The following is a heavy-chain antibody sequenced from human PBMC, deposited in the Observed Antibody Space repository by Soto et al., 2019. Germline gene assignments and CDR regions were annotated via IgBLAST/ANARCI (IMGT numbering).Heavy chain of an antibody. V-gene: IGHV1-3*01. CDR3: ARGPNPYYFDY. J-gene: IGHJ4*02. CDR2: INAGNGNT. Sequence: ASVKVSCKASGYTFTNYAMHWMRQAPGQRLEWMGWINAGNGNTKYSQKFQGRVTITRDTSASTAYMELSSLRSEDTAVYYCARGPNPYYFDYWGQGTLVTVSS. CDR1: GYTFTNYA.